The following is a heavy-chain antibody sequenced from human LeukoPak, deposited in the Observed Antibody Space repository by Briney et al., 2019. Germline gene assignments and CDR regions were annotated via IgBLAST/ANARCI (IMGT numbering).Heavy chain of an antibody. J-gene: IGHJ1*01. CDR1: GYTFTSYG. CDR3: AKDYYDSSGYSEYFQH. Sequence: ASVKVSCKASGYTFTSYGISWVRQAPGQGLEWMGWISAYNGNTNYAQKLQGRVTMTTDTSTSTVYMELSSLRSEDTAVYYCAKDYYDSSGYSEYFQHWGQGTLVTVSS. V-gene: IGHV1-18*01. CDR2: ISAYNGNT. D-gene: IGHD3-22*01.